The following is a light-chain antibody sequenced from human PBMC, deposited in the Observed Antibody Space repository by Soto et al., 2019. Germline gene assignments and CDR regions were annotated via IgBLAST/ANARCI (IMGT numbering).Light chain of an antibody. J-gene: IGKJ1*01. CDR3: QHYNIFSPWT. Sequence: IQMTQSPSALSASVRDRVTLTCRASQSINAWLAWYQQKPGKAPKLLIYDASSLQSGVPSRFSGSGSGTEFTLTISGLQPDDFATYYCQHYNIFSPWTFGQGTKVDIK. CDR2: DAS. CDR1: QSINAW. V-gene: IGKV1-5*01.